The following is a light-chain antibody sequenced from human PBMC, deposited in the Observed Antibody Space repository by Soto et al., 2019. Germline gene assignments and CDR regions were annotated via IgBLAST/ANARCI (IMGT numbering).Light chain of an antibody. V-gene: IGKV3-20*01. Sequence: PGERATLSCRASQSVSSGYLAWYQQKPGQAPRLLIYDASSRATGIPDRFSGSGSGTDFTLTISRLEPEDFAVYYCQQYGGSPRTFGQGTKVDI. CDR1: QSVSSGY. CDR3: QQYGGSPRT. J-gene: IGKJ1*01. CDR2: DAS.